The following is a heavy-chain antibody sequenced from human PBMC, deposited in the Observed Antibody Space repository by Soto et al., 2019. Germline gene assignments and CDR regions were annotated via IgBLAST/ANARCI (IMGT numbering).Heavy chain of an antibody. CDR1: GGSISSGGYS. D-gene: IGHD2-2*01. V-gene: IGHV4-30-2*01. J-gene: IGHJ4*02. Sequence: SETLCLTCAVSGGSISSGGYSWSWIRQPPGKGLEWIGYIYHSGSTYYNPSLKSRVTISVDRSKNQFSLKLSSVTAADTAVYYCARGRGYCSSTSCSFDYWGQGTLVTVSS. CDR2: IYHSGST. CDR3: ARGRGYCSSTSCSFDY.